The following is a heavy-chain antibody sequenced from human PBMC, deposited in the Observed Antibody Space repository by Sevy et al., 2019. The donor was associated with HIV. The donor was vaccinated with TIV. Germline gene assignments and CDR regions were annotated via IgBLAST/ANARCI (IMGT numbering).Heavy chain of an antibody. Sequence: GESLKISCKGSGYSFTSYWIGWVRQMPGKGLEWMGIIYPGDSDTRYSPSFQGQVTISADKAVSTAYLQWSSLKASDTAMYYCARHDRIAAAIIDYWGQGTLVTVSS. CDR3: ARHDRIAAAIIDY. CDR2: IYPGDSDT. CDR1: GYSFTSYW. V-gene: IGHV5-51*01. D-gene: IGHD6-13*01. J-gene: IGHJ4*02.